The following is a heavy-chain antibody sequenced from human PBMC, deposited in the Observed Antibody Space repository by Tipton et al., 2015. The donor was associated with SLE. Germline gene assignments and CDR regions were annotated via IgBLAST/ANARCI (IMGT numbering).Heavy chain of an antibody. Sequence: TLSLTCTVSGDSITSYYWNWIRQPPGKGLEWIGYIYYNGHTIYSPSLKSRVTLSVDTSKNQFSLTLSSVTAADTAVYYCARLNVATAIASFDYWGQGNLVTVSS. V-gene: IGHV4-59*01. CDR2: IYYNGHT. CDR1: GDSITSYY. D-gene: IGHD2-21*02. CDR3: ARLNVATAIASFDY. J-gene: IGHJ4*02.